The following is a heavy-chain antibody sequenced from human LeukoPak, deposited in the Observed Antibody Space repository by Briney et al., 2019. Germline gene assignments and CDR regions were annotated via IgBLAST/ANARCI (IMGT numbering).Heavy chain of an antibody. CDR2: ISAYNGNT. J-gene: IGHJ4*02. V-gene: IGHV1-18*01. D-gene: IGHD1-26*01. CDR3: ARGRELHNY. Sequence: TCTVSGGSFSSYAISWVRQAPGQGLEWMGWISAYNGNTNYAQKLQGRVTMTTDTSTSTAYMELRSLRSDDTAVYYCARGRELHNYWGQGTLVTVSS. CDR1: GGSFSSYA.